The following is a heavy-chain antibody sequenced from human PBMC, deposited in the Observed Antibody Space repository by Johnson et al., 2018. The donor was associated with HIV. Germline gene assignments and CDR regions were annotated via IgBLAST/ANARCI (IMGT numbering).Heavy chain of an antibody. J-gene: IGHJ3*02. CDR2: IPYDGSNQ. D-gene: IGHD3-22*01. CDR3: AKDFYHYDSSGYSAFDM. CDR1: GFTFNSYG. Sequence: QVQVVESGGGLVQPGGSLRLSCAASGFTFNSYGIHWVRQAPGKGLEWVAFIPYDGSNQLYADSVKGRFTISRDNSKNTLYLQMNSLRPEDTAMYYCAKDFYHYDSSGYSAFDMWGQGTMVTVSS. V-gene: IGHV3-30*02.